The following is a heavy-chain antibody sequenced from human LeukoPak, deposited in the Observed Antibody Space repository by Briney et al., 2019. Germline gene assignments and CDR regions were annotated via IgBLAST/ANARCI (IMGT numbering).Heavy chain of an antibody. Sequence: ASVKVSCKASGYTFTGYYMHWVRQAPGQGLEWMGWINPNSGGTNYAQKFQDRVTMTRDTSISTAYTELSRLRSDDTAVYYCARARYSSGWASDYWGQGTLVTVSS. V-gene: IGHV1-2*02. CDR2: INPNSGGT. CDR3: ARARYSSGWASDY. CDR1: GYTFTGYY. J-gene: IGHJ4*02. D-gene: IGHD6-19*01.